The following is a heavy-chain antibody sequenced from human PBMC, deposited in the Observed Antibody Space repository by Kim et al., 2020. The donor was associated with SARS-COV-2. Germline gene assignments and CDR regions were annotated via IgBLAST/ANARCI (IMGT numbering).Heavy chain of an antibody. CDR2: ISSSSSYT. CDR3: AREGDIVVVPAAMGYYGMDV. CDR1: GFTFSDYY. V-gene: IGHV3-11*05. D-gene: IGHD2-2*01. Sequence: GGSLRLSCAASGFTFSDYYMSWIRQAPGKGLEWVSYISSSSSYTNYADSVKGRFTISRDNAKNSLYLQMNSLRAEDTAVYYCAREGDIVVVPAAMGYYGMDVWGQGTTVTVSS. J-gene: IGHJ6*02.